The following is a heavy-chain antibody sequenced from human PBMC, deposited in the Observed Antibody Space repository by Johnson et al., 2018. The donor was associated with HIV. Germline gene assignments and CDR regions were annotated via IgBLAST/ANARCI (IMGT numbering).Heavy chain of an antibody. V-gene: IGHV3-30-3*01. Sequence: VQLVESGGGVVQPGRSLRLSCTASGFTFSNSAMHWVRQAPGKGLEWVAVISFDESNHNDADPVKGRFIISRDNSKHPLYLQRNSLRVEDTAWYYWGRDREGLRQWLARGFGAFNIWGQGAMLTVSS. CDR2: ISFDESNH. D-gene: IGHD6-19*01. CDR3: GRDREGLRQWLARGFGAFNI. CDR1: GFTFSNSA. J-gene: IGHJ3*02.